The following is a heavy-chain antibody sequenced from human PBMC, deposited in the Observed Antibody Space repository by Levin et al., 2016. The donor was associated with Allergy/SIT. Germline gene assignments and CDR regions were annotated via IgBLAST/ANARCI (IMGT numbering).Heavy chain of an antibody. J-gene: IGHJ6*02. Sequence: VRQAPGKGLEWVSAISGSGGSTYYADSVKGRFTISRDNSKNTLYLQMNSLRAEDTAVYYCAKDEWDYYYGMDVWGQGTTVTVSS. CDR3: AKDEWDYYYGMDV. CDR2: ISGSGGST. D-gene: IGHD1-26*01. V-gene: IGHV3-23*01.